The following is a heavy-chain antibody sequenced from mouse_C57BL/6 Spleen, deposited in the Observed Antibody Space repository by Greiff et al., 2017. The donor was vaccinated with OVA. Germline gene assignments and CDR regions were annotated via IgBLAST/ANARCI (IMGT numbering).Heavy chain of an antibody. CDR3: ARGYGPHYYAMDY. V-gene: IGHV1-82*01. CDR2: IYPGDGDT. J-gene: IGHJ4*01. Sequence: QVQLQQSGPELVKPGASVKISCKASGYAFSSSWMNWVKQRPGKGLEWIGRIYPGDGDTNYNGKFKGKATLTADKSSSTAYMQLSSLTSEDSAVYFCARGYGPHYYAMDYWGQGTSVTVSS. D-gene: IGHD1-1*01. CDR1: GYAFSSSW.